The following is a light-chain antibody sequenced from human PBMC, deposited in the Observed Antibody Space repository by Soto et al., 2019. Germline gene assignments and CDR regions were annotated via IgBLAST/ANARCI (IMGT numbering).Light chain of an antibody. CDR3: AAWDDSLRGGA. J-gene: IGLJ2*01. Sequence: QSALTQPPSACGTPGQRVTISCSGSSSNIGSNYVYWYQQLPGTAPKLLIYRNNQRPSGVPDRFSGSKSGTSASLAISGLRSEDEADYYCAAWDDSLRGGAFGGGTKLTVL. V-gene: IGLV1-47*01. CDR2: RNN. CDR1: SSNIGSNY.